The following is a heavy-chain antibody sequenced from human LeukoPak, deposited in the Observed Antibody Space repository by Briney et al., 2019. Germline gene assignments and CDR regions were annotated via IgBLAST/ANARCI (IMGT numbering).Heavy chain of an antibody. Sequence: PGGSLRLSCAASGFTLSSSGMHWVRQAPGKGLEWVAVIWGDENHKYYGDSVRGRFTISRDNDKNTLYLQMDSLRVEDTAVYYCARDVGSAPFDYWGLGTLVTVSS. CDR2: IWGDENHK. CDR3: ARDVGSAPFDY. D-gene: IGHD6-25*01. CDR1: GFTLSSSG. V-gene: IGHV3-33*01. J-gene: IGHJ4*02.